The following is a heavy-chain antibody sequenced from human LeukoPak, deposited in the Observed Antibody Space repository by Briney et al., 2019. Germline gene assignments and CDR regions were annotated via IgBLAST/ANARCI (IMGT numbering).Heavy chain of an antibody. CDR2: ISRNGGST. J-gene: IGHJ4*02. V-gene: IGHV3-64D*09. Sequence: GSLRLSCSASGFTFSSFAMHWVRQAPGKGLEYVAAISRNGGSTYYADSVKGRFTISRDNSKSTLYLPMSSLRAEDTAVYLCVKDLRSDFMGVLSRYLSYWGQGTLVTVSS. D-gene: IGHD2/OR15-2a*01. CDR3: VKDLRSDFMGVLSRYLSY. CDR1: GFTFSSFA.